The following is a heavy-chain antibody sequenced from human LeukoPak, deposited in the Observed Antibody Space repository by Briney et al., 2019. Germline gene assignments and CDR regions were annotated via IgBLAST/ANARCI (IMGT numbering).Heavy chain of an antibody. CDR2: INGGKGNI. J-gene: IGHJ1*01. Sequence: ASVKVSCKASGYIFTSYAMHWVRQAPGQRLEWMGWINGGKGNIKYSQKFQGRVTISKDTSARTAYMELSSLRSEDTAVYYCARGLPKAVFGMVIEDWGQGTLVTVSS. V-gene: IGHV1-3*01. CDR3: ARGLPKAVFGMVIED. CDR1: GYIFTSYA. D-gene: IGHD3-3*01.